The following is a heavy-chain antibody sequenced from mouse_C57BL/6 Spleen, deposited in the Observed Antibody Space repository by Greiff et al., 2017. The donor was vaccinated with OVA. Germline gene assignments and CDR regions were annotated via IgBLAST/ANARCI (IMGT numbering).Heavy chain of an antibody. J-gene: IGHJ2*01. D-gene: IGHD1-1*01. CDR1: GYTFTSYW. V-gene: IGHV1-64*01. Sequence: QVQLQQPGAELVKPGASVKLSCKASGYTFTSYWMHWVKQRPGQGLAWIGMIHPNSGSTNYNEKFKSKATLTVDKSSSTAYMQRSSLTSEDSAVYYCARNYYGSSIDYWGQGTTLTVSS. CDR3: ARNYYGSSIDY. CDR2: IHPNSGST.